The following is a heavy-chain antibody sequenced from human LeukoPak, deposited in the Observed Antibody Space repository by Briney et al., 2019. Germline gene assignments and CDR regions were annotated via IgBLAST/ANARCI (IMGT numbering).Heavy chain of an antibody. V-gene: IGHV1-8*01. J-gene: IGHJ4*02. D-gene: IGHD2-2*01. Sequence: ASVKVSCKASGYTFTSYDINWVRQATGQGLKWMGWMNPNSGNTGYAQKFQGRVTMTRNTSISTAYMELSSLRSEDTAVYYCARGEGYCSSTSCYEDDYWGQGTLVTVSS. CDR3: ARGEGYCSSTSCYEDDY. CDR2: MNPNSGNT. CDR1: GYTFTSYD.